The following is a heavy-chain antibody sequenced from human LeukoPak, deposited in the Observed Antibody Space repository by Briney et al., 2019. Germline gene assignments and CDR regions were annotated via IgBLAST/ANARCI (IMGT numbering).Heavy chain of an antibody. D-gene: IGHD3-10*01. CDR2: ISTYNGIT. J-gene: IGHJ4*02. Sequence: ASVKVSCKASGYTFTRYGFSWVRQAPGQGLEWIGWISTYNGITKYAQKFQDRVTMTTDTSTSTVYMQMTSLRSDDTAVYYCARDYYGPVNDPTTDYWGQGTQVTVSS. CDR1: GYTFTRYG. V-gene: IGHV1-18*01. CDR3: ARDYYGPVNDPTTDY.